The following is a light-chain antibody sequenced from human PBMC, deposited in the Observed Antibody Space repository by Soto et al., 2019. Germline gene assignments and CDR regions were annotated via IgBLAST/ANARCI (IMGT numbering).Light chain of an antibody. CDR2: GAS. Sequence: IVLTQSPDTLSLSPGERATLSCRAAQSVGTRLAWYQHKTGQAPRLLISGASSRATGIPDRFTGSGSETSFTLTISRLKPEAFDLYYCQHYQRGHPCTFGQGTRLEI. J-gene: IGKJ5*01. CDR1: QSVGTR. CDR3: QHYQRGHPCT. V-gene: IGKV3-20*01.